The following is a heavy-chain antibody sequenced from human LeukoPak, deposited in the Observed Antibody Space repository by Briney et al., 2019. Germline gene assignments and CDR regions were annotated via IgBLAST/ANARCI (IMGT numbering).Heavy chain of an antibody. CDR1: GFTFSSYA. D-gene: IGHD3-10*01. CDR2: ISYDGSNK. J-gene: IGHJ4*02. CDR3: ARDRESRSGSSYYFDY. Sequence: PGGSLRLSCAASGFTFSSYAMHWVRQAPGKGLEWVAVISYDGSNKYYAGSVKGRFTICRDNSKNTLYLQMNSLRAEDTAVYYCARDRESRSGSSYYFDYWGQGTLVTVSS. V-gene: IGHV3-30*04.